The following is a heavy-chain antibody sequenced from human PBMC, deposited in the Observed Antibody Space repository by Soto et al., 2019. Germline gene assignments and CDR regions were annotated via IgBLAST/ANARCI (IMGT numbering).Heavy chain of an antibody. D-gene: IGHD3-9*01. CDR3: AKEVAPWTGGFDP. Sequence: QVQLVESGGGVVQPGRSLRLSCAASGFNFNIYAMHWVRQAPGKGLEWVAIVWHDGNTRYYAESVKGRFLISRDNSKNTLYLQMTSLRAEDTAVYYCAKEVAPWTGGFDPWGQGTLVTVSS. CDR1: GFNFNIYA. V-gene: IGHV3-33*06. CDR2: VWHDGNTR. J-gene: IGHJ5*02.